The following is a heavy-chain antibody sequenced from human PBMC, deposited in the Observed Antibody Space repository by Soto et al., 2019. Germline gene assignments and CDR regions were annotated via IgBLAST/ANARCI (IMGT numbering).Heavy chain of an antibody. D-gene: IGHD2-15*01. CDR1: GYTLTNYA. V-gene: IGHV1-18*01. Sequence: QVQLVQSAAEVKKPGASVKVSCKASGYTLTNYAISWVRQAPGQGPEWMGWINTYNGNSNYAQKFQGRVTMTTDTSTNTAYMELRSLTSDDTAVYYCARDCTGGSCFCIYWGQGTLLTVSS. CDR3: ARDCTGGSCFCIY. J-gene: IGHJ4*02. CDR2: INTYNGNS.